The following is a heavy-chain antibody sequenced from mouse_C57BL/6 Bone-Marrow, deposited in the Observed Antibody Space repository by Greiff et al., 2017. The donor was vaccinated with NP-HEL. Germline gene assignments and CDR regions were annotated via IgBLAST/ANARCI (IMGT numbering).Heavy chain of an antibody. CDR1: GYTFTSYW. CDR2: INPSNGGT. J-gene: IGHJ1*03. D-gene: IGHD2-4*01. CDR3: ARRVYDYEGWYFDG. V-gene: IGHV1-53*01. Sequence: QVQLQQPGTELVKPGASVKLSCKASGYTFTSYWMHWVKQRPGQGLEWIGNINPSNGGTNYNEKFKRKATLTVDKSSSTAYMQLSSLTSEDSAVYYCARRVYDYEGWYFDGWGTGTTVTVSS.